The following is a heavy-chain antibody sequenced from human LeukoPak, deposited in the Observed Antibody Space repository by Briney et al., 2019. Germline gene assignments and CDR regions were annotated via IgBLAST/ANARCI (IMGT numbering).Heavy chain of an antibody. V-gene: IGHV5-51*01. CDR2: IYPGDSDT. J-gene: IGHJ4*02. D-gene: IGHD6-6*01. CDR1: GSSFTSYW. Sequence: GASLKISCKGSGSSFTSYWIGWVRQLPGKGLEWMGIIYPGDSDTRYSPSFQGQVTISADKSISTAYLQWSSLKASDTAMYYCARHVSISLYSSSPLHFDYWGQGTLVTVSS. CDR3: ARHVSISLYSSSPLHFDY.